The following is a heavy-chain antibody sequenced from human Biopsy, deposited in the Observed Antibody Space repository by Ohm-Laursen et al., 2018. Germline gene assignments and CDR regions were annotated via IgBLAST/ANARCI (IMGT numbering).Heavy chain of an antibody. CDR1: GDSISSYY. D-gene: IGHD5-24*01. CDR3: ASAGYNPDWNFDL. V-gene: IGHV4-59*12. Sequence: GTLSPTCAVSGDSISSYYWSWIRQPPGKALEWIGYIYFTGRTSYNPTLKSRVTMSVNTSKKQFSLRLSSVTAADTAVYYCASAGYNPDWNFDLWGRGTRVTVSS. CDR2: IYFTGRT. J-gene: IGHJ2*01.